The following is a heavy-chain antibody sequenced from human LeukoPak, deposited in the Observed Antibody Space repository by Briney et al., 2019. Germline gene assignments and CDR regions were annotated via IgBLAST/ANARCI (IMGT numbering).Heavy chain of an antibody. J-gene: IGHJ4*02. CDR3: ARGYGGGDY. V-gene: IGHV3-48*03. Sequence: GGSLRLSCAASGFTFSNYEMNWVRQAPGKGLEWVSCISISGSTIYYADSVEGRFTISRDNAKNSLYLQMNSLRADDTAVYYCARGYGGGDYWGQGTLVTVSS. D-gene: IGHD4-23*01. CDR2: ISISGSTI. CDR1: GFTFSNYE.